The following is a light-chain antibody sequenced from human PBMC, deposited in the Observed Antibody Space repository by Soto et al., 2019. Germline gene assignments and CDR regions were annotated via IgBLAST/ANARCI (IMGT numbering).Light chain of an antibody. J-gene: IGLJ1*01. CDR3: NSYTSSGTYV. CDR2: DVS. Sequence: QSALTQPASVSGSPGQSITVSCTGTSSDVGGSDHVNWYQQHPGKAPKLMIFDVSNRPSGVSTRFSGSKSGNAASLTISGLQAEDEADYYCNSYTSSGTYVFGTGTKLTVL. CDR1: SSDVGGSDH. V-gene: IGLV2-14*03.